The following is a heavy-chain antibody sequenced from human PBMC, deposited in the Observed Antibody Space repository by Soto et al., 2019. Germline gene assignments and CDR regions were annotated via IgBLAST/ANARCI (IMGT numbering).Heavy chain of an antibody. CDR1: GFTFSSYA. V-gene: IGHV3-23*01. CDR2: ISGSGGST. D-gene: IGHD6-13*01. CDR3: AKDSIAAAGTVYYGMDV. J-gene: IGHJ6*02. Sequence: PVGSLRLSCAASGFTFSSYAMSWVRQAPGKGLEWVSAISGSGGSTYYADSVKGRFTISRDNSKNTLYLQMNSLRAEDTAVYYCAKDSIAAAGTVYYGMDVWGQGTTVTVSS.